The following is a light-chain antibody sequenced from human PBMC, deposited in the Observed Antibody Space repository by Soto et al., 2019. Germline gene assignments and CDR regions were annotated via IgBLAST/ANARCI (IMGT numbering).Light chain of an antibody. V-gene: IGKV1-5*03. CDR3: QQYNSYSCT. Sequence: DIQMTQSPSTLSASVGDRVTITCRASQSISSWLAWYQQKPGKAPKLLIYKASSLESGVPSRFSGSGSGTEFTLTISSLQPDDFATYYCQQYNSYSCTFGGGTKVELK. J-gene: IGKJ4*01. CDR1: QSISSW. CDR2: KAS.